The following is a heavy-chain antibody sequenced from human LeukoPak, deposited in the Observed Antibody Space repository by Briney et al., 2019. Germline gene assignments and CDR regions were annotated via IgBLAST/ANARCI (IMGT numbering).Heavy chain of an antibody. D-gene: IGHD5-24*01. Sequence: GGALRLSCAASGFTFSNYVIHWVRQAPGRGLQFVSSMKSNGQKTYYADSMKGRFTISRDYSKNTVFLQMGSLGADDMAVYYGARARRDGSNSYYFDYWGRGTLVSVSS. CDR3: ARARRDGSNSYYFDY. V-gene: IGHV3-64*02. CDR2: MKSNGQKT. CDR1: GFTFSNYV. J-gene: IGHJ4*02.